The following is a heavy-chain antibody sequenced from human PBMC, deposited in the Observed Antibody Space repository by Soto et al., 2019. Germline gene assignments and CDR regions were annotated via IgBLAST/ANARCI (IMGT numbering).Heavy chain of an antibody. CDR1: GYTFINYY. V-gene: IGHV1-46*01. J-gene: IGHJ4*02. D-gene: IGHD1-1*01. CDR3: ARNDKSGLDY. Sequence: QVQLVQSGAEVKKPGASVKVSCKASGYTFINYYIHWVRQAPGQGLEWMGMINPSGGSTSYAQKFQGRVTMTSDTSTRTVYMELSSLRSEYTAVYYCARNDKSGLDYWGQGTLVTVSS. CDR2: INPSGGST.